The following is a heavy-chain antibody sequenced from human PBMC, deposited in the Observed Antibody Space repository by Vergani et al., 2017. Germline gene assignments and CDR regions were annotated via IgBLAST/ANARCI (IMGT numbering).Heavy chain of an antibody. D-gene: IGHD4-17*01. CDR3: ARDLRVTTVTYDAFDI. J-gene: IGHJ3*02. CDR1: GYTFTGYY. Sequence: QVQLVQSGAEVKKPGASVKVSCKASGYTFTGYYMHWVRQAPGQGLEWMGWINPNSGGTNYAQKFQGRVTMTRDTSISTAYMELSRLRSDDTSVYYCARDLRVTTVTYDAFDIWGQGTMVTVSS. CDR2: INPNSGGT. V-gene: IGHV1-2*02.